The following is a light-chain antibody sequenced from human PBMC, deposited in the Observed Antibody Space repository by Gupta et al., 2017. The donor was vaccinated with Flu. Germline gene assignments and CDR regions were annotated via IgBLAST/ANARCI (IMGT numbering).Light chain of an antibody. CDR3: ATWYDSLNGPV. J-gene: IGLJ3*02. CDR2: NDN. V-gene: IGLV1-44*01. CDR1: NSNIGRNT. Sequence: QSLLTQPPSSYGTPGQRVTISCSGSNSNIGRNTLSWYQQLPGAAPKLIIQNDNQRPSGVPVRFSGSKAGTSASLTISGLQSEDEGDFSCATWYDSLNGPVFGGGTRLTVL.